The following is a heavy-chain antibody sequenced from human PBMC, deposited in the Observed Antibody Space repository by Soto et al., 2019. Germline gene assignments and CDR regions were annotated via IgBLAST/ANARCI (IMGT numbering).Heavy chain of an antibody. CDR3: TTDFLWAAGYYSNGECFLDAYDI. J-gene: IGHJ3*02. D-gene: IGHD2-8*01. Sequence: EVQLVESGGGLVKPGGSLRLSCAASGFTFSNDWMSWVRQAPGKGLEWVGRIKSKTDGGTTDYAAPGKGRFTISRDDSMNTLYPHIKSLKTEDTSVYYCTTDFLWAAGYYSNGECFLDAYDIWGQGTMVTVSS. CDR2: IKSKTDGGTT. V-gene: IGHV3-15*01. CDR1: GFTFSNDW.